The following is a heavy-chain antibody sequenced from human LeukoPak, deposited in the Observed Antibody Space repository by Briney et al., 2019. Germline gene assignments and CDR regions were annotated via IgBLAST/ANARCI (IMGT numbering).Heavy chain of an antibody. CDR1: GFTFNNYA. CDR3: AKDTYSTSPYYFDY. D-gene: IGHD1-26*01. CDR2: ISSGGST. J-gene: IGHJ4*02. V-gene: IGHV3-23*01. Sequence: PGGSLRLSCAASGFTFNNYAMSWVRQAPGKGLKWVSGISSGGSTYYADSVKGRFTISRDNSKNTLYLQMNSLRAEDTAVYYRAKDTYSTSPYYFDYWGQGTLVTVSS.